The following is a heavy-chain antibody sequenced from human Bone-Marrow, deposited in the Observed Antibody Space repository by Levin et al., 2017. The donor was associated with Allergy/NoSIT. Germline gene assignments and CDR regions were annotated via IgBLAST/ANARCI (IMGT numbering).Heavy chain of an antibody. CDR1: GFTFSNFS. CDR3: ARPYCLVGSCYRESGY. Sequence: GESLKISCAASGFTFSNFSMNWVRQAPGKGLEWVSSISGSSSFKKYADSVKGRFTISRDNAKGLLFLQLNSLRDEDTAVYYWARPYCLVGSCYRESGYWGQGTLVTVSS. J-gene: IGHJ4*02. CDR2: ISGSSSFK. V-gene: IGHV3-21*04. D-gene: IGHD2-15*01.